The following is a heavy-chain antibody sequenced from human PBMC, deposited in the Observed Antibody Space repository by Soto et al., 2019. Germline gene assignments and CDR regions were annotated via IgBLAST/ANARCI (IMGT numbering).Heavy chain of an antibody. CDR2: IDTSGST. CDR3: ARGRQASWSGPVDY. J-gene: IGHJ4*02. Sequence: SEELCLTCSVSGGSISNCYCNWIRQPAGKGLEWIGRIDTSGSTNYNPSLKSRVTMSVDTSTQESSLKLSSVTAADTALYYCARGRQASWSGPVDYWGPGALLTV. V-gene: IGHV4-4*07. CDR1: GGSISNCY. D-gene: IGHD3-3*01.